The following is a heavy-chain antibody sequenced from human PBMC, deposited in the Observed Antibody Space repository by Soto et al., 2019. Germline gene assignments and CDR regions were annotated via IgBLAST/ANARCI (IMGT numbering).Heavy chain of an antibody. CDR3: ARHVAHYDFWSGYYYYYGMDV. D-gene: IGHD3-3*01. V-gene: IGHV4-39*01. CDR1: GCSISSSSYY. CDR2: IYYSGST. Sequence: SETLSLTCTVSGCSISSSSYYWGWIRQPPGKGLEWIGSIYYSGSTYYNPSLKSRVTISVDTSKNQFSLKLSSVTAADTAVYYCARHVAHYDFWSGYYYYYGMDVWGQGTTVTVSS. J-gene: IGHJ6*02.